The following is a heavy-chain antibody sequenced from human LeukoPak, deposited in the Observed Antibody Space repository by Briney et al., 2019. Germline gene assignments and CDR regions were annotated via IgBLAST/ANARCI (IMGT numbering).Heavy chain of an antibody. Sequence: SETLSLTCTVSSASITDYYWSWVRQPPGKGLELVAYIYYSGTTNYNPSLKSRVTISVDTSKNQLSLRLNSVTTADTAVYYCARGHRGLEYWGQGTLVTVSS. J-gene: IGHJ4*02. V-gene: IGHV4-59*01. CDR2: IYYSGTT. D-gene: IGHD3-10*01. CDR1: SASITDYY. CDR3: ARGHRGLEY.